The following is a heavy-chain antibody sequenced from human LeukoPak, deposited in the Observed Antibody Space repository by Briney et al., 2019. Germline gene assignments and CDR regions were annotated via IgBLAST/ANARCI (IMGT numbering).Heavy chain of an antibody. V-gene: IGHV3-30*04. D-gene: IGHD3-10*01. Sequence: GGSLRLSCAASGFTFSSYAMHWVRQAPGKGLEWVAVISYDGSNKYYADSVKGRFSISRDNSKNTLYLQMNSLRAEDTAVYYCARDAVRGVIITGYFDYWGQGTLVTVSS. J-gene: IGHJ4*02. CDR3: ARDAVRGVIITGYFDY. CDR1: GFTFSSYA. CDR2: ISYDGSNK.